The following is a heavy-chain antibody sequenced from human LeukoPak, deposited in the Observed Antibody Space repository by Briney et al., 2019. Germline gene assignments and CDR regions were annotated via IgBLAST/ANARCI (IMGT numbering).Heavy chain of an antibody. D-gene: IGHD3-3*02. V-gene: IGHV3-48*04. CDR3: TTELSSVLSKFH. CDR1: GFTFSTYS. Sequence: PGGSLRLSCAASGFTFSTYSMNWVRQAPGKGLEWVSYISSSSSTIYYADSVKGRFTISRDNAKNSLYLQMNSLRPEDTAVYYCTTELSSVLSKFHWGQGTLVTVSS. J-gene: IGHJ4*02. CDR2: ISSSSSTI.